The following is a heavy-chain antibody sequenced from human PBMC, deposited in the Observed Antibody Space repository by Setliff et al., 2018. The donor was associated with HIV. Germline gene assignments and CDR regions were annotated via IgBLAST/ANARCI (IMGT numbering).Heavy chain of an antibody. CDR3: EGTPFDAVDI. Sequence: GGSLRLSCAASGLTFNSYAMHWVRQAPGKGLEWVAFISSDGSSKSYTDSVKGRFTISRDNSKKTVYLQMNSLRVEDTAVYYCEGTPFDAVDIWGHGTMVTVSS. V-gene: IGHV3-30-3*01. CDR2: ISSDGSSK. J-gene: IGHJ3*02. CDR1: GLTFNSYA.